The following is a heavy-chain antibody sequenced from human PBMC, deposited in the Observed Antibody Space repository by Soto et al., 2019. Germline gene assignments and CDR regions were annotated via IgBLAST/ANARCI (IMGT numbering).Heavy chain of an antibody. CDR2: IIPILGIA. CDR1: GGTFSSYT. J-gene: IGHJ6*02. V-gene: IGHV1-69*02. CDR3: ASDGYYYYYGMDV. Sequence: QVQLVQSGAEVKKPGSSVKVSCKASGGTFSSYTISWVRQAPGQGLEWMGRIIPILGIANYAQKFQARVTITADKSTSTAYMELSSLRSEDTAVYYCASDGYYYYYGMDVWGQGTTVTVSS.